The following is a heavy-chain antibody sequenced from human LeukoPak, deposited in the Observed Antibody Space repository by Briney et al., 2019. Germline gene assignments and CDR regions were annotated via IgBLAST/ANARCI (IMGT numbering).Heavy chain of an antibody. V-gene: IGHV3-11*03. J-gene: IGHJ4*02. CDR2: ISSSSSYT. CDR1: GIPFSDFY. Sequence: PGGSLRLSCVVSGIPFSDFYMNWIRQAPGKGLEWISYISSSSSYTDYAESVKGRLTISRENAKSALYLQMNNLRVDDTALYYCAAGTAADYWGQGTLVIVSS. CDR3: AAGTAADY. D-gene: IGHD6-13*01.